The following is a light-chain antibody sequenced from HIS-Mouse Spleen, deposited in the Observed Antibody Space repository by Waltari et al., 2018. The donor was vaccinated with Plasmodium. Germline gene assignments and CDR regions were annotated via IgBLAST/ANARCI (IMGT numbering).Light chain of an antibody. V-gene: IGKV3-11*01. CDR3: QQRSNWPPLT. J-gene: IGKJ4*01. CDR1: QSVSSY. Sequence: EIVLTQSPATLSLSPGERATLSCRASQSVSSYLAWYQQKPGQAPRLLIYDASNRATGIPARFSGGGSWTDFTLTISSLEPEDFAVYYCQQRSNWPPLTFGGGTKVEIK. CDR2: DAS.